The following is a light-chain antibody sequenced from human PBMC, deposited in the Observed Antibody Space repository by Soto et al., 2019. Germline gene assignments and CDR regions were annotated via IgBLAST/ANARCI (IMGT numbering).Light chain of an antibody. Sequence: QSVLTQPPSASGTPGLRVTISCSGSSSNIGSNYVYWYQQLPGTAPKVLIYRNTERPSGVPARFSGSESGPSASLAISGLRSEDEADYYCAAWDDSLSGVVFGGGTKVTVL. CDR1: SSNIGSNY. J-gene: IGLJ2*01. CDR2: RNT. CDR3: AAWDDSLSGVV. V-gene: IGLV1-47*01.